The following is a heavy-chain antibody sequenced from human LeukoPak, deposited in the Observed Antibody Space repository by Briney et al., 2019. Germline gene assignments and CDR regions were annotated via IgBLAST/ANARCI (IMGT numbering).Heavy chain of an antibody. Sequence: PGGSLRLSCTVSGITFHNSWTTWVRQTPGKRLEWVANINPDGSARNYVDSVRGRFDISRDNARNSVFLQMNSLRADDTATYYCATTPHSTQCNWFDHWGQGALVTVS. D-gene: IGHD4-23*01. CDR2: INPDGSAR. CDR1: GITFHNSW. V-gene: IGHV3-7*01. CDR3: ATTPHSTQCNWFDH. J-gene: IGHJ5*02.